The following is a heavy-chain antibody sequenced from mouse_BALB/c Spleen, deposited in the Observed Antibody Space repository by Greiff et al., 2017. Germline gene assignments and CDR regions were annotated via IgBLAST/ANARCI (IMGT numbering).Heavy chain of an antibody. D-gene: IGHD1-1*01. CDR2: ISYSGST. J-gene: IGHJ4*01. CDR1: GYSITSGS. V-gene: IGHV3-8*02. CDR3: ARSSDCYAMDY. Sequence: EVQRVESGPSLVKPSQTLSLTCSVSGYSITSGSWNWVRQFPGNKLEYMGYISYSGSTYYKPSLKSRISITRDTSKNQYYLQLNAVTTEDTATYYWARSSDCYAMDYWGQGTSVTVAS.